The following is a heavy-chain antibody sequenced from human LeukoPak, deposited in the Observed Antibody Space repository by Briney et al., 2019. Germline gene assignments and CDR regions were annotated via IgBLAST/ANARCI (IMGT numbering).Heavy chain of an antibody. CDR3: AKSKYYASGSYLPLDH. V-gene: IGHV3-9*01. Sequence: GGSLRLSCAASGFTFDDYGMHWVRQTPGKGLEWVSGITWHSGSVGYADSVKGRFTISRDNAKNSLNLQMNSLSAEDTALYYCAKSKYYASGSYLPLDHWGQGTLVTVSS. CDR2: ITWHSGSV. D-gene: IGHD3-10*01. J-gene: IGHJ4*02. CDR1: GFTFDDYG.